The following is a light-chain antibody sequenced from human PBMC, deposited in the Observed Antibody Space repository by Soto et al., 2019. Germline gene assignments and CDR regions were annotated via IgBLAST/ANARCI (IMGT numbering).Light chain of an antibody. CDR1: SSDVGAYNY. J-gene: IGLJ2*01. CDR3: SSYTSSSTLL. CDR2: DVS. V-gene: IGLV2-14*01. Sequence: QSVLTQPASVSGSPGQSITISCTGTSSDVGAYNYVSWYQLHPGKAPKVMIFDVSNRPSGVSNRFSGSKSGNTASLTISGLQTEDEADYFCSSYTSSSTLLFGGGTKVTVL.